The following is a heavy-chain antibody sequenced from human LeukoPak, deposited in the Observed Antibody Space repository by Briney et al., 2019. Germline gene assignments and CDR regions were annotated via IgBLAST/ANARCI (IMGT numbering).Heavy chain of an antibody. CDR2: ISSSSSYI. CDR3: ARDRGDYGDEDAFDI. V-gene: IGHV3-21*01. D-gene: IGHD4-17*01. J-gene: IGHJ3*02. Sequence: GGSLRLSCAASGFTFSSYSMNWVRQAPGKGLEWVSSISSSSSYIYYADSVKGRFTISRDNAKNSLYLQMNSLRAEDTAVYYCARDRGDYGDEDAFDIWGQGTMVTVSS. CDR1: GFTFSSYS.